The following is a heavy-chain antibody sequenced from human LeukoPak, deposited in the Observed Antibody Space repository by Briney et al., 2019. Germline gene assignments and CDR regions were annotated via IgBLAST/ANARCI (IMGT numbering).Heavy chain of an antibody. CDR2: ISWNSGSI. J-gene: IGHJ3*02. CDR3: AKDRGYSGYGPGAFDI. Sequence: GGSLRLSCAASGFTFDDYAMHWVRQAPGKGLEWVSGISWNSGSIAYADSVKGRFTISRDNAKNSLYLQMNSLRAEDTALYYCAKDRGYSGYGPGAFDIWGQGTMVTVSS. CDR1: GFTFDDYA. D-gene: IGHD5-12*01. V-gene: IGHV3-9*01.